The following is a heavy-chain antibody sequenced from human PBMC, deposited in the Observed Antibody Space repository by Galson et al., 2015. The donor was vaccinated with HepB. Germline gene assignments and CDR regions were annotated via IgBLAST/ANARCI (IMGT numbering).Heavy chain of an antibody. V-gene: IGHV3-30*04. J-gene: IGHJ4*02. CDR2: ISYHGDNE. CDR3: ARTCYFDY. Sequence: SLRLSCAASGFTFSSYAMNWVRQAPGKGLEWVAVISYHGDNEYYADSVKGRFTISRDNSENTVYLQMHSLRVEDTAVYYCARTCYFDYWGQGTLVTVSS. CDR1: GFTFSSYA.